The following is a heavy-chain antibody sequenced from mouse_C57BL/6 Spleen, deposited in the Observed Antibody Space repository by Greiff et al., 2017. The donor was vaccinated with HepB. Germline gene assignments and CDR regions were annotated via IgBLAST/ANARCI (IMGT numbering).Heavy chain of an antibody. J-gene: IGHJ3*01. V-gene: IGHV1-52*01. CDR1: GYTFTSYW. Sequence: VQLQQPGAELVRPGSSVKLSCKASGYTFTSYWMHWVKQRPIQGLEWIGNIDPSDSETHYNQKFKDKATLTVDKSSSTAYMQLSSLTSEDSAVYYGARDGGLIGAWFAYWGQGTLVTVSA. CDR3: ARDGGLIGAWFAY. CDR2: IDPSDSET. D-gene: IGHD2-3*01.